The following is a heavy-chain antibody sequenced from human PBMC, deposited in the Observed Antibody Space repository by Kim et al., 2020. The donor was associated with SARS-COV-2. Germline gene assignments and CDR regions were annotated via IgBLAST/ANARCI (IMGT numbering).Heavy chain of an antibody. D-gene: IGHD6-13*01. Sequence: GGSLRLSCAASGFTVSSNYMSWVRQAPGKGLEWVSVIYSGGSTYYADSVKGRFTISRDNSKNTLYLQMNSLRAEDTAVYYCAREYIAAAGTNYYYGMDVWGQGTTVTVSS. V-gene: IGHV3-53*01. CDR3: AREYIAAAGTNYYYGMDV. J-gene: IGHJ6*02. CDR1: GFTVSSNY. CDR2: IYSGGST.